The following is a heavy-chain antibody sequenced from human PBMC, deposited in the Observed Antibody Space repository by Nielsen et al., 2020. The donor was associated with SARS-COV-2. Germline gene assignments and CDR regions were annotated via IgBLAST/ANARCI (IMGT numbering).Heavy chain of an antibody. V-gene: IGHV3-66*01. CDR1: GFTISSSF. J-gene: IGHJ6*02. Sequence: GESLKISCGASGFTISSSFMSWVRQAAGKGLDWVSVIYTDGSTSHADSVKGRFTISRDNSTNTLYLQMNSLRAEDTAVYYCARDNWGRMDVWGQGTTVTVSS. CDR2: IYTDGST. CDR3: ARDNWGRMDV. D-gene: IGHD7-27*01.